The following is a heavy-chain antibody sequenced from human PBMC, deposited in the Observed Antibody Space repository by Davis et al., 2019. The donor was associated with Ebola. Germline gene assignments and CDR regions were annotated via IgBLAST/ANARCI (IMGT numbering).Heavy chain of an antibody. V-gene: IGHV1-18*04. CDR3: AREGSRPYYYYGMDV. Sequence: AASVKVSCKTSGYNFASYGISWMRQAPGQGLEWMGWISPHNGNTNYAQNFQGRVTMTTDTPTSTAYMELKSLRSDDTAVYYCAREGSRPYYYYGMDVWGKGTAVTVSS. J-gene: IGHJ6*04. D-gene: IGHD3-16*01. CDR2: ISPHNGNT. CDR1: GYNFASYG.